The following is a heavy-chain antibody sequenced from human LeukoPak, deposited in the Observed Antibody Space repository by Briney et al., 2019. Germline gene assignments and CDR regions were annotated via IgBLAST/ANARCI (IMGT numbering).Heavy chain of an antibody. CDR1: GFTFSSYG. Sequence: GGSLRLSCAASGFTFSSYGMHWVRQAPGKGLEWVAFIRYDGSNKYYADSVKGRFTISRDNSKNTLYLQMNSLRAEDTAVYYCAKDSRRYYGSGSYYNVWGQGTLVTVS. V-gene: IGHV3-30*02. CDR2: IRYDGSNK. CDR3: AKDSRRYYGSGSYYNV. D-gene: IGHD3-10*01. J-gene: IGHJ4*02.